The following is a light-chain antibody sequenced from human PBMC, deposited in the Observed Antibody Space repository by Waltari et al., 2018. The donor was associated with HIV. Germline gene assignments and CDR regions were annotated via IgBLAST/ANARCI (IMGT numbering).Light chain of an antibody. V-gene: IGLV7-43*01. CDR3: LLYFSGFRPIWV. Sequence: QTVVTQELSLTVSPGVTVTLTCASSSGPVARGSFAIWFQQKPGQPPKTLLYSSTKSHSWTPARFSGSLRADKAVLTVSDARPEDEADYYCLLYFSGFRPIWVFGGGTKLTVL. CDR1: SGPVARGSF. CDR2: SST. J-gene: IGLJ3*02.